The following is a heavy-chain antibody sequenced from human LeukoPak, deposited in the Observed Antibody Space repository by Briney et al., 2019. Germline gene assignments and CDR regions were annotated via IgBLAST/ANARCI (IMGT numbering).Heavy chain of an antibody. CDR3: AKAYCSSTSCYADY. Sequence: GGSLRLSCAASGFTFSSYAMSWVRQAPGKGREWVSAISGSGGSTYYADSVKGRFTISRDNSKNTLYLQMNSLRAEDTAVYYCAKAYCSSTSCYADYWGQGTLVTVSS. CDR2: ISGSGGST. V-gene: IGHV3-23*01. CDR1: GFTFSSYA. J-gene: IGHJ4*02. D-gene: IGHD2-2*01.